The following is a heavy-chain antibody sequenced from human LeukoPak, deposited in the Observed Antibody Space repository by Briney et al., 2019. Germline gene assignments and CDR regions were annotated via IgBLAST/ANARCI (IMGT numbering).Heavy chain of an antibody. CDR2: IYYSGST. CDR1: GGSISSYY. J-gene: IGHJ4*02. Sequence: SETLSLTCTVSGGSISSYYWSWIRQPPGKGLEWIGYIYYSGSTNYNPSLKSRVTISVDTSKNQFSLKLSSVTAADTAVYYCARETLRGHYDNYWGQGTLVTVSS. V-gene: IGHV4-59*01. CDR3: ARETLRGHYDNY. D-gene: IGHD3-22*01.